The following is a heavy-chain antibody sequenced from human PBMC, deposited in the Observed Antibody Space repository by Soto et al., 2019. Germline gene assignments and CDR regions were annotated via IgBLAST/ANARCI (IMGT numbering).Heavy chain of an antibody. J-gene: IGHJ2*01. CDR2: ISAYNGNT. V-gene: IGHV1-18*01. CDR1: GYTFSSYS. CDR3: ARAVYGGNSGSWYSDL. Sequence: GPEVKKPGASVNVSCKASGYTFSSYSISWVRQAPGQGLEWMGWISAYNGNTNYAQKLKGRVTMTRDTYTKTVNMELRSLTSDDTAVYYCARAVYGGNSGSWYSDLWGRSTLVTVSS. D-gene: IGHD4-17*01.